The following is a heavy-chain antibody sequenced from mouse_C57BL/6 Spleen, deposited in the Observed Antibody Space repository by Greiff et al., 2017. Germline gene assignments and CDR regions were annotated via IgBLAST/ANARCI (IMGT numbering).Heavy chain of an antibody. Sequence: EVHLVESGGDLVKPGGSLKLSCAASGFTFSSYGMSWVRQTPDKRLEWVATISSGGSYTYYPDSVKGRFTISRDNAKNTLYLQMSSLKSEDTAMYYCARHPIYYDYLDYWGQGTSLTVSS. CDR1: GFTFSSYG. D-gene: IGHD2-4*01. V-gene: IGHV5-6*01. CDR3: ARHPIYYDYLDY. CDR2: ISSGGSYT. J-gene: IGHJ2*02.